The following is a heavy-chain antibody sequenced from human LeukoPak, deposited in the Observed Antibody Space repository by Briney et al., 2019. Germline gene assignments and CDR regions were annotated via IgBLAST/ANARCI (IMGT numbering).Heavy chain of an antibody. Sequence: GGSLRLSCAASGFTFSSYAMHWVRQAPGKGLEWVAVISYDGSNKYYADSVKGRFTISRDNSKNTLYLQMNSLRAEDTAVYYCTTSPVPGIDYWGQGIQVTVSS. J-gene: IGHJ4*02. CDR2: ISYDGSNK. D-gene: IGHD6-19*01. CDR1: GFTFSSYA. CDR3: TTSPVPGIDY. V-gene: IGHV3-30*04.